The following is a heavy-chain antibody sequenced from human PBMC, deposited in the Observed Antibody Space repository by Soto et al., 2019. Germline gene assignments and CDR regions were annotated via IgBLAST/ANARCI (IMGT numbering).Heavy chain of an antibody. CDR3: ARDNGGDWGVGAFDI. Sequence: EEQLVESGGGLVQPGGSLRLSCAASGFTLRSYSMNWVRQAPGKGLEWVSYMSSSRGTIYYADSVKGRFTISRDNAKNSPYVDMNSLRAEDTAVYFCARDNGGDWGVGAFDIWGQGTKGAVSS. CDR1: GFTLRSYS. D-gene: IGHD2-21*02. CDR2: MSSSRGTI. J-gene: IGHJ3*02. V-gene: IGHV3-48*01.